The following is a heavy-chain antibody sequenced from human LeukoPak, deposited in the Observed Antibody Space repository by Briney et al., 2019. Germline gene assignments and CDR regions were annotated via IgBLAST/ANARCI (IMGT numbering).Heavy chain of an antibody. D-gene: IGHD6-19*01. V-gene: IGHV3-7*01. CDR3: ARLSTSVAGADY. CDR2: IKQDGTEK. CDR1: GFAFTSSW. J-gene: IGHJ4*02. Sequence: GGSLRLSCAASGFAFTSSWMSWVRQAPGKGLEWLANIKQDGTEKYYVDSVKGRFTISRDNTKNSLYLQMDSLRAEDRAVYYCARLSTSVAGADYWGQGALVTVSS.